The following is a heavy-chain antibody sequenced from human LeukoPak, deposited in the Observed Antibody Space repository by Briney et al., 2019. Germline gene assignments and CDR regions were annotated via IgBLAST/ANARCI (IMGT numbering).Heavy chain of an antibody. V-gene: IGHV1-18*01. CDR2: ISAYNGNT. Sequence: GASVKVSCKASGYTFTSYGISWVRQAPGQGLEWMGWISAYNGNTNYAQKLQGRVTMTTDTSTSTAYMELRSLRSDDTAVYYCARDRMEWLGTNWFDPWGQGTLVTVSS. J-gene: IGHJ5*02. CDR3: ARDRMEWLGTNWFDP. CDR1: GYTFTSYG. D-gene: IGHD3-3*01.